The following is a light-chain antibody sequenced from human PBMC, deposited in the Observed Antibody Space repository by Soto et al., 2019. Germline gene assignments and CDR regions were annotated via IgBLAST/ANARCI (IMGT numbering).Light chain of an antibody. CDR3: QHYGRSPIT. CDR1: QSLRSD. CDR2: GAS. V-gene: IGKV3-20*01. J-gene: IGKJ5*01. Sequence: EIVMTQSPATLSVSPGERATLSCRASQSLRSDLAWYQQKPGQAPRLLISGASSRATGIPDRFSGSGSATDFTLTISRLEPEDFALYYCQHYGRSPITFGQGTRLEV.